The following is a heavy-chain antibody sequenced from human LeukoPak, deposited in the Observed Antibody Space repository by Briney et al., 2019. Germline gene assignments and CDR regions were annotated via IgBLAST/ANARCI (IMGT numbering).Heavy chain of an antibody. CDR2: ISYDGSNK. Sequence: PGRSLRLSCAASGFTFSSYGMHWVRQAPGKGLEWAAVISYDGSNKYYADSVKGRFTISRDNSKNTLYLQMNSLRAEDTAVYYCAKDQGVGYFDCFDYWGQGTLVTVSS. CDR3: AKDQGVGYFDCFDY. V-gene: IGHV3-30*18. CDR1: GFTFSSYG. J-gene: IGHJ4*02. D-gene: IGHD3-9*01.